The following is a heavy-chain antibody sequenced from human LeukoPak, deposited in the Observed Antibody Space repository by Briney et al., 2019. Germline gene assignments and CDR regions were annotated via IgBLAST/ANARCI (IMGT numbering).Heavy chain of an antibody. CDR3: AKNVRDTGTFDY. D-gene: IGHD5-18*01. Sequence: GASVKVSCKASGYSFTTYDINWVRQATGQRLEWMGWMNPNSGNTGYAQRFQGRVTMTRDTSISTAYMELNSLSSEDTAVYYCAKNVRDTGTFDYWGQGTLVTVSS. CDR1: GYSFTTYD. J-gene: IGHJ4*02. CDR2: MNPNSGNT. V-gene: IGHV1-8*01.